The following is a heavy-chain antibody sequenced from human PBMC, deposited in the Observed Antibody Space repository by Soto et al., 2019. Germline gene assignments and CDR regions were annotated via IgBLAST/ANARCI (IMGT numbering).Heavy chain of an antibody. CDR2: INPASGST. J-gene: IGHJ4*02. D-gene: IGHD6-13*01. CDR3: ARDFAAGDY. CDR1: GYTFTHYY. V-gene: IGHV1-46*01. Sequence: QVQLVQSGAEVKKPGASVKLSCRTSGYTFTHYYIHWVRQAPGQGLEWLAIINPASGSTNYAQDFHGRVTLTRDTSTTTVDMELSGLRAEDTAIFYCARDFAAGDYWGQGPLVTVSS.